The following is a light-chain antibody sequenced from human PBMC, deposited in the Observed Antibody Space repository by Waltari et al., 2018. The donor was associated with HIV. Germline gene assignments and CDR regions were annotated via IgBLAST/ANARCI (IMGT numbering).Light chain of an antibody. CDR2: EDN. CDR1: SGSIASNY. CDR3: QSYDNSVLWV. J-gene: IGLJ3*02. Sequence: NFMLTQPHSVSESPGKTVTISCTRSSGSIASNYVQLYQQRPGSAPTTVIYEDNQRPSGVPDRFSGSIDSSSNSASLTISGLKTEDEADYYCQSYDNSVLWVFGGGTKLTVL. V-gene: IGLV6-57*03.